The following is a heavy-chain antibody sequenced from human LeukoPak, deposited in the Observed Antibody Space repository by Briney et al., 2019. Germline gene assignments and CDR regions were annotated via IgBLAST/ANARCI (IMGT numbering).Heavy chain of an antibody. Sequence: SETLSLTCTVSGGSISSYYWSWIRQPPGKGLEWIGYIYYSGSTNYNPSLKSRVTISVDTSKNQFSLRLSSVTAADTAVYYCARDNRRLRQFDYWGQGTLVTVSS. CDR2: IYYSGST. CDR1: GGSISSYY. CDR3: ARDNRRLRQFDY. J-gene: IGHJ4*02. D-gene: IGHD4-17*01. V-gene: IGHV4-59*01.